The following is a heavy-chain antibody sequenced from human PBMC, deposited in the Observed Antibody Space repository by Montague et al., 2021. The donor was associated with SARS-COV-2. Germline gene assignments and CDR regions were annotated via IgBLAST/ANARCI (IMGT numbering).Heavy chain of an antibody. J-gene: IGHJ4*02. CDR1: GGSFSDNY. D-gene: IGHD3-22*01. V-gene: IGHV4-34*01. CDR2: INHRGTS. Sequence: SETLSLTCAVYGGSFSDNYWSWIRKPPGKGLEWIGEINHRGTSNYNPSLKSRVSISVDTSKNQFSLYLGPVTAADTAVYYCARGRQHFNMIVVVMTGGEYYFDYWGQGTLVTVSS. CDR3: ARGRQHFNMIVVVMTGGEYYFDY.